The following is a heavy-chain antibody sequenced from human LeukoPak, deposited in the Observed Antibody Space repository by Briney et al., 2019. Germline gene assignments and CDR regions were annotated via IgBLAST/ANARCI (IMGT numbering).Heavy chain of an antibody. CDR1: GFTFSSYS. CDR3: ARDGGQQLVPPDY. CDR2: ISSSSSYI. J-gene: IGHJ4*02. Sequence: GGSLRLSCAASGFTFSSYSMNWVRQAPGKGLEWVSSISSSSSYIYYADSVKGRFTISRDNAKNSLYLQMNSLRAEDTAVYYCARDGGQQLVPPDYWGQGTLVTVSS. V-gene: IGHV3-21*01. D-gene: IGHD6-13*01.